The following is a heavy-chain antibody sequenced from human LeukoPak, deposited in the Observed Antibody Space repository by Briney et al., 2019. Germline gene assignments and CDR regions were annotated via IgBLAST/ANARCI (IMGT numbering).Heavy chain of an antibody. D-gene: IGHD1-7*01. CDR1: GGSISSYY. CDR3: ARETSVARSFDY. J-gene: IGHJ4*02. Sequence: TSETLSLTCTVSGGSISSYYWSWIRQPPGKGLEWIGYIYYSGSTNYNPSLKSRVTISVDTSKNQFSLKLSSVTAADTAVYYCARETSVARSFDYWGQGTPVTVSS. V-gene: IGHV4-59*01. CDR2: IYYSGST.